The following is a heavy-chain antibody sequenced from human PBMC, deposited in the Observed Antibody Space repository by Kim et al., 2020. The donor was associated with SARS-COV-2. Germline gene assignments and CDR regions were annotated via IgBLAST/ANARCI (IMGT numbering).Heavy chain of an antibody. Sequence: IYSGGSTYYADSVKGRFTISRDNSKNTLYLQMNSLRAEDTAVYYCARTSSYWGQGTLVTVSS. CDR3: ARTSSY. D-gene: IGHD3-16*02. V-gene: IGHV3-66*01. J-gene: IGHJ4*02. CDR2: IYSGGST.